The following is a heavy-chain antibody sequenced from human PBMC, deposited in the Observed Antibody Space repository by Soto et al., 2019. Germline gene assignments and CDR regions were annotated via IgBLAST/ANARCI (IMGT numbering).Heavy chain of an antibody. CDR1: GGSFSGYY. J-gene: IGHJ4*02. CDR3: ARVAPQIHDY. V-gene: IGHV4-34*01. Sequence: SETLSLTCAVYGGSFSGYYWSWIRQPPGKGLEWIGELNDSGGTNYNASLKSRVSISGDTSKNQFSLKLSFVTAADTAVYYCARVAPQIHDYWGQGTLVTVSS. CDR2: LNDSGGT.